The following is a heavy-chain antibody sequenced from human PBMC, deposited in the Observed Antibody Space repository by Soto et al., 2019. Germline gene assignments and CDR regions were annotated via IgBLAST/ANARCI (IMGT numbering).Heavy chain of an antibody. V-gene: IGHV3-23*01. CDR3: AKDKGIVVVTAAIVLDV. Sequence: GGSLRLSCAASGFTFSSYAMSWVRQAPGKGLEWVSAISGSGGSTYYADSVKGRFTISRDNSKNTLYLQMNSLRAEDTAVYYCAKDKGIVVVTAAIVLDVWGQGTTVTVSS. J-gene: IGHJ6*02. D-gene: IGHD2-2*01. CDR1: GFTFSSYA. CDR2: ISGSGGST.